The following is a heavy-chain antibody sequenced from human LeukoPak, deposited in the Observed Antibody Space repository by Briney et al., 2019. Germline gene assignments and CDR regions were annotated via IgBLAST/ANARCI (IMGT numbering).Heavy chain of an antibody. V-gene: IGHV3-21*01. J-gene: IGHJ6*03. CDR1: GFTFSNYA. CDR2: ISSSGNDI. CDR3: AKGGDYCTNGVCPYYYYYYMDV. Sequence: GGSLRLSCAASGFTFSNYAMSWVRQAPGKGLEWVSSISSSGNDINYRDSVKGRFTISRDNANNSLYLQMNSLRAEDTAVYYCAKGGDYCTNGVCPYYYYYYMDVWGKGTTVTVSS. D-gene: IGHD2-8*01.